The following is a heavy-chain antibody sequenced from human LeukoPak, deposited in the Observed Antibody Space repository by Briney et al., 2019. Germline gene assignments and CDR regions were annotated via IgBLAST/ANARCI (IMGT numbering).Heavy chain of an antibody. Sequence: PSQTLSLTCTVSGGSISSGSYYWSWIRQPAGKGLEWIGRIYTSGSTNYNPSLKSRVTISVDTSKNQFSLKLSSVTAADTAVYYCARDGGYSYGLGFDYWGQGTLVTVSS. J-gene: IGHJ4*02. CDR1: GGSISSGSYY. CDR3: ARDGGYSYGLGFDY. V-gene: IGHV4-61*02. D-gene: IGHD5-18*01. CDR2: IYTSGST.